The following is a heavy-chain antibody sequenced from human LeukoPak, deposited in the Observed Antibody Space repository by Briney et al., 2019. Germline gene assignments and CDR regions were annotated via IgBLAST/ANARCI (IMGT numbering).Heavy chain of an antibody. CDR2: IYPGESIYASENT. Sequence: KASETLSLTCSVSGVSISAYYWSWIRQPAGKGLEWIGRIYPGESIYASENTNYNPSLKSRVSMSGDTSKNQVSLKLRSVTAADTAVYYCARGRPRRFIVVVPAAFTIFDYWGQGTLVTVSS. CDR1: GVSISAYY. J-gene: IGHJ4*02. CDR3: ARGRPRRFIVVVPAAFTIFDY. D-gene: IGHD2-2*01. V-gene: IGHV4-4*07.